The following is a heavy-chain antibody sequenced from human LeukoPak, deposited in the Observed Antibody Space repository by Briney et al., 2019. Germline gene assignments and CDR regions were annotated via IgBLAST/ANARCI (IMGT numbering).Heavy chain of an antibody. D-gene: IGHD5-12*01. CDR3: ARDPYSGYDLQAFDY. Sequence: PGGSLRLSCAASGFTFSSHWMSWVRQAPGKGLEWVANIKQDGSEKYYVDSVKGRFTISRDNAKNSLYLQMNSLRVEDTAVYYCARDPYSGYDLQAFDYWGQGTLVTVSS. J-gene: IGHJ4*02. V-gene: IGHV3-7*01. CDR2: IKQDGSEK. CDR1: GFTFSSHW.